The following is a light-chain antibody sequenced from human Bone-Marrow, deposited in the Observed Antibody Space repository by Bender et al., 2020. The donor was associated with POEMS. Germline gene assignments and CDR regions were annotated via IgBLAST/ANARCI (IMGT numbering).Light chain of an antibody. Sequence: KFVLTQPHSVSESPGKTITISCTRSSGSIANNYVQWYQQRPGSSPTTLIYDDNQRPSGVPDRFSGSIDRSSNSASLTISGLKTEDEADYYCQSYDGSSLGVFGGGTKVTVL. CDR2: DDN. J-gene: IGLJ3*02. V-gene: IGLV6-57*01. CDR3: QSYDGSSLGV. CDR1: SGSIANNY.